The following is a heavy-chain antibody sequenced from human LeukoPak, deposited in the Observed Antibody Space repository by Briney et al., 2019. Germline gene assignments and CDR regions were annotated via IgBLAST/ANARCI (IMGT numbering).Heavy chain of an antibody. CDR3: AKDPRYSYGYHDY. CDR2: IRYDGSNK. D-gene: IGHD5-18*01. V-gene: IGHV3-30*02. Sequence: GGSLRLSCAASGFIFSSYGMHWVRQAPGKGLEWVTFIRYDGSNKYYADSVKGRFTISRDNSKNTLYLQVNSLRAEDTAVYYCAKDPRYSYGYHDYWGQGTLVTVSS. J-gene: IGHJ4*02. CDR1: GFIFSSYG.